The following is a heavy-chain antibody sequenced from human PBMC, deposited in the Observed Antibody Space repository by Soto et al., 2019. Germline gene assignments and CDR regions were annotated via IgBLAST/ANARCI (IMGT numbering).Heavy chain of an antibody. J-gene: IGHJ4*02. V-gene: IGHV3-48*03. CDR1: GFTFSTYE. Sequence: EVQLVESGGGLVQPGGSLRLSCAASGFTFSTYEFNWVRQAPGRGLEWISYISVSGNIIKYADSVKGRFTISRDNAENSLHLHMSSLRVDDTAVYFSVRATVRASSSAYLDYWSQGTQVIVSS. CDR3: VRATVRASSSAYLDY. CDR2: ISVSGNII.